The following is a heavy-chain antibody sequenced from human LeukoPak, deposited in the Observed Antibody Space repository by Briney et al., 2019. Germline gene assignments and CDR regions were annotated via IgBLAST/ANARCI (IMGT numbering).Heavy chain of an antibody. CDR1: GYSFTTYW. D-gene: IGHD2-15*01. J-gene: IGHJ4*02. V-gene: IGHV5-51*01. CDR2: IYPSDSDT. CDR3: ARHGGTGCSGGSCYYY. Sequence: GESLKISCKGSGYSFTTYWIGWVRQMPGKGLEWMGIIYPSDSDTRYSPSFQGQVTISADKSISTAYLQWSSLKASDTAIYYCARHGGTGCSGGSCYYYWGQGTLVTVSS.